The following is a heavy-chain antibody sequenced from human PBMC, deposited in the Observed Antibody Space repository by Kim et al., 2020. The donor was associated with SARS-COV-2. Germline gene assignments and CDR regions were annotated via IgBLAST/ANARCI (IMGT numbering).Heavy chain of an antibody. V-gene: IGHV3-21*01. CDR1: GFTFSSYS. D-gene: IGHD6-19*01. CDR2: ISSSSSYI. Sequence: GGSLRLSCAASGFTFSSYSMNWVRQAPGKGLEWVSSISSSSSYIYYADSVKGRFTISRDNAKNSLYLQMNSLRAEDTAVYYCASDLRYSSGSGYWGQGTLVTVSS. J-gene: IGHJ4*02. CDR3: ASDLRYSSGSGY.